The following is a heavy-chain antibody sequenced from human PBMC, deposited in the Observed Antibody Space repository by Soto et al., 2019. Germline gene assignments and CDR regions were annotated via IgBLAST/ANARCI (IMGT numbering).Heavy chain of an antibody. CDR1: GYTLTGYY. CDR3: AIRGSISYYFDY. D-gene: IGHD3-10*01. V-gene: IGHV1-2*02. J-gene: IGHJ4*02. Sequence: XSVKVSCQASGYTLTGYYMHWVRQAPGQGLEWMGWINPNSGGTNYAQKFQGRVTMTRDTSISTAYMELSRLRSDDTAVYYCAIRGSISYYFDYWGQGTLVTVSS. CDR2: INPNSGGT.